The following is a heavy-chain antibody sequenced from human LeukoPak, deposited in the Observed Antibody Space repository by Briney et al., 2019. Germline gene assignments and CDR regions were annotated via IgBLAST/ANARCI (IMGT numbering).Heavy chain of an antibody. D-gene: IGHD6-13*01. Sequence: PSQTLSLTCTVSGGSISSGGYYWSWIRQPPGKGLEWIGEINHSGSTNYNPSLKSRVTISVDTSKNQFSLKLSSVTAADTAVYYCARVIAAAGSVYWGQGTLVTVSS. CDR2: INHSGST. V-gene: IGHV4-30-2*01. CDR3: ARVIAAAGSVY. J-gene: IGHJ4*02. CDR1: GGSISSGGYY.